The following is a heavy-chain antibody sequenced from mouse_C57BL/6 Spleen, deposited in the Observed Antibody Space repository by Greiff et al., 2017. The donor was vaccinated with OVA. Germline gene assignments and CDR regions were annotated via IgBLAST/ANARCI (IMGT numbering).Heavy chain of an antibody. V-gene: IGHV1-80*01. Sequence: QVQLQQSGAELVKPGASVKISCKASGYAFSSYWMNWVKQRPGKGLEWIGQIYPGDGDTNYNGKFKGKATLTADKSSSTAYMQLSSLTSEDSAVYFCARYPTTVVAPYWYFDGWGTGTTVTVSS. D-gene: IGHD1-1*01. J-gene: IGHJ1*03. CDR3: ARYPTTVVAPYWYFDG. CDR1: GYAFSSYW. CDR2: IYPGDGDT.